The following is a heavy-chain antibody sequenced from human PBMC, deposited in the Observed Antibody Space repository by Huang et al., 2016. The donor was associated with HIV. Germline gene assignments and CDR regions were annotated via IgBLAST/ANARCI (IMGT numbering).Heavy chain of an antibody. J-gene: IGHJ4*02. CDR1: GFTFKDAW. Sequence: EVQLVESGGGLVKPGGSLRLSCAASGFTFKDAWMSWVRQTPGKGLGWVGLIKTKENGGTTDYAAPVKGRFSMSRDDSKNTFYLQMNSLKSEDTAVYYCTTWARTSAGGNWGQGTLVSVSS. CDR3: TTWARTSAGGN. V-gene: IGHV3-15*01. D-gene: IGHD6-25*01. CDR2: IKTKENGGTT.